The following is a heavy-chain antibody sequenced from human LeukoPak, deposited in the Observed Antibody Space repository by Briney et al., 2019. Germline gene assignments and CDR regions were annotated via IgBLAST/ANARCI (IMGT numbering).Heavy chain of an antibody. CDR3: ARQSRSSSWLNFDF. CDR2: IYYSGST. J-gene: IGHJ4*02. V-gene: IGHV4-39*01. CDR1: GGSISSSSYY. D-gene: IGHD6-13*01. Sequence: SETLSLTCTVSGGSISSSSYYWGWICQPPGKGLEWIGSIYYSGSTYYNPSLKSRVTISVDTSKNQFSLKLSSVTAADTALFYCARQSRSSSWLNFDFWGQGTLVTVSS.